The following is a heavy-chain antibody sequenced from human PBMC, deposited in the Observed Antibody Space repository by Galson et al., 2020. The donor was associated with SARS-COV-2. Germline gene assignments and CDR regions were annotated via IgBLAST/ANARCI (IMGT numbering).Heavy chain of an antibody. CDR1: GRTFNIFW. J-gene: IGHJ4*02. D-gene: IGHD3-10*01. Sequence: TGGSLRLSCRAYGRTFNIFWMSWVRQSPGKGLEWVANIYDAGTTTYYVDSVKGRFTNSSDNAKNSLSLEMNNRRVDDSAVYYCGTAGDYWGQGALVTVSS. CDR2: IYDAGTTT. CDR3: GTAGDY. V-gene: IGHV3-7*05.